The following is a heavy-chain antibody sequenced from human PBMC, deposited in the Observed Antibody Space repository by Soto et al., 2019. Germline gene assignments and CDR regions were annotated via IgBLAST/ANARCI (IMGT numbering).Heavy chain of an antibody. Sequence: SGPTLVNPTPTLTLTCTFSGFSLSTSGMRVSWIRQPPGKALEWLARIDWDDDKFYSTSLKTRLTISEDTSKNQVVLTLTNMDPVDTATYYCARSPTYDSSGYYWGAFDIWGQGTMVTVSS. CDR2: IDWDDDK. CDR1: GFSLSTSGMR. D-gene: IGHD3-22*01. CDR3: ARSPTYDSSGYYWGAFDI. V-gene: IGHV2-70*04. J-gene: IGHJ3*02.